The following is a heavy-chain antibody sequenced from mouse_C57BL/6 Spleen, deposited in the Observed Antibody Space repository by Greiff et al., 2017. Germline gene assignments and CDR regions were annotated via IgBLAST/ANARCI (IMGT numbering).Heavy chain of an antibody. CDR1: GYSITSDY. CDR2: ISYSGST. CDR3: ARSPANYYGSSPWYFDV. Sequence: EVKLMESGPGLAKPSQTLSLTCSVTGYSITSDYWNWIRKFPGNKLEYMGYISYSGSTYYNPSLKSRISITRDTSKNQYYLQLNSVTTEDTATYYCARSPANYYGSSPWYFDVWGTGTTVTVSS. D-gene: IGHD1-1*01. J-gene: IGHJ1*03. V-gene: IGHV3-8*01.